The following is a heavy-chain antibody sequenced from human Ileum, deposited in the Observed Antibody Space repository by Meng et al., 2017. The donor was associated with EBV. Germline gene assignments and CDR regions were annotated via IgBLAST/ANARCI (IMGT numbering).Heavy chain of an antibody. CDR3: ARNVPGTSAYYD. D-gene: IGHD3-22*01. CDR2: IYYSGSP. Sequence: QVQRPSSGPGFGKPWDTLPLTWAVLSYSISSTSWWVWSRQPPGKGREWIGYIYYSGSPSYNPSLKSRVTMSVDTSKNQFSLNLNSVTAVDTAVYYCARNVPGTSAYYDWGQGTLVTVFS. J-gene: IGHJ4*02. V-gene: IGHV4-28*01. CDR1: SYSISSTSW.